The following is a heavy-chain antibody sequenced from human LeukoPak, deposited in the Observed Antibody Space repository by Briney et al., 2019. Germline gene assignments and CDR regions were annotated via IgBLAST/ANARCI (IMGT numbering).Heavy chain of an antibody. CDR3: TRPGATGDAFDI. V-gene: IGHV3-73*01. CDR1: GFTFSGSA. J-gene: IGHJ3*02. D-gene: IGHD1-26*01. CDR2: IRSKANSYAT. Sequence: AGGSLKLSCAASGFTFSGSAMHWVRQASGKGLEWVGRIRSKANSYATAYAASVKGRFTISRDDSKNTAYLQMNSLKTEDTAVYYCTRPGATGDAFDIWGQGTMVTVSS.